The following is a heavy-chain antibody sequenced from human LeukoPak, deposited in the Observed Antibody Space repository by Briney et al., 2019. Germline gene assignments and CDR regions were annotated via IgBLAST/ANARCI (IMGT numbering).Heavy chain of an antibody. CDR2: ISSSSSTI. J-gene: IGHJ3*02. D-gene: IGHD3-22*01. Sequence: GGSLRLSCAAPGFTFSSYSMNWVRQAPGKGLEWVSYISSSSSTIYYADSAKGRFTISRDNAKNSLYLQMNSLRAEDTAVYYCARVDTMIVVDLDAFDIWGQGTMVTVSS. CDR1: GFTFSSYS. CDR3: ARVDTMIVVDLDAFDI. V-gene: IGHV3-48*01.